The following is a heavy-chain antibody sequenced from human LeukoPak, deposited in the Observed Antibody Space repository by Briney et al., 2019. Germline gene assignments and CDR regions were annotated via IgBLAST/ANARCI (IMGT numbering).Heavy chain of an antibody. J-gene: IGHJ5*02. Sequence: SGTLSLTCSVSGDSIRRYFWSWIRLSPGKGLEWIGYVHHSGTSRYKPSLESRVTISLDTSENQFSLTLKSVTAADTALYYCAGAEIDRLRSPGTLYYIDAWGPGTLVTVSS. D-gene: IGHD5-12*01. CDR3: AGAEIDRLRSPGTLYYIDA. V-gene: IGHV4-59*01. CDR1: GDSIRRYF. CDR2: VHHSGTS.